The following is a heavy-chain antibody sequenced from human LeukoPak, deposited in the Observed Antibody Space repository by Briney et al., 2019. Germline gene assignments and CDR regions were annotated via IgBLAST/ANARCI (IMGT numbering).Heavy chain of an antibody. CDR3: ARDLEIGSSSYYFDY. Sequence: GGSLRLSCVASGFTFSTYWMHWVRQAPGKGLEWVAVIWYDGSNKYYADSVRGRFTISRDNFKNTLYLQMNSLRAEDTAVYYCARDLEIGSSSYYFDYWGQGTLVTVSS. CDR2: IWYDGSNK. V-gene: IGHV3-33*08. J-gene: IGHJ4*02. CDR1: GFTFSTYW. D-gene: IGHD3-3*01.